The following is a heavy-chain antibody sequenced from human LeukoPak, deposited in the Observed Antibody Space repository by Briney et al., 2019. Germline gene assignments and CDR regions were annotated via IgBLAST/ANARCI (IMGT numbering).Heavy chain of an antibody. V-gene: IGHV3-48*01. J-gene: IGHJ6*03. CDR1: GFTFSSYA. CDR3: ARLGPVNKDHYIDV. D-gene: IGHD4-17*01. CDR2: IGPSGTTI. Sequence: GGSLRLSCAASGFTFSSYAMNWVRQAPGRGLEWVSYIGPSGTTIYYADSVKGRFTISRDNARNSLYLQMNSLRAEDTAVYFCARLGPVNKDHYIDVGGKGTTVTISS.